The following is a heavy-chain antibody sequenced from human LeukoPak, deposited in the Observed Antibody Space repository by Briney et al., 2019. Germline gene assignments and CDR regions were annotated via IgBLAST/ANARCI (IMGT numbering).Heavy chain of an antibody. Sequence: SGTLSLTCAVSGGSISSSNWWSWVRQPPGKGLEWIGEIYHSGSTNYNPSLKSRVTISVDKSKNQFSLKLSSVTAADTAVYYFATRKYYDFWSGYYDYYYGMDVWGQGTTVTVSS. CDR3: ATRKYYDFWSGYYDYYYGMDV. CDR2: IYHSGST. J-gene: IGHJ6*02. CDR1: GGSISSSNW. V-gene: IGHV4-4*02. D-gene: IGHD3-3*01.